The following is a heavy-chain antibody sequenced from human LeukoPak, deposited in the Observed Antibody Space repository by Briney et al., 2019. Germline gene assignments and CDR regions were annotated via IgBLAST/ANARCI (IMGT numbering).Heavy chain of an antibody. CDR3: ARDLDYDFWSGPFYYFDY. CDR2: NNPNSGGT. D-gene: IGHD3-3*01. CDR1: GYTFTGYY. V-gene: IGHV1-2*02. J-gene: IGHJ4*02. Sequence: ASVKVSCKASGYTFTGYYMHWVRQAPGQGLEWMGWNNPNSGGTNYAQKFQGRVTMTRDTSISTAYMELSRLRSDDTAVYYCARDLDYDFWSGPFYYFDYWDQGTLVTVSS.